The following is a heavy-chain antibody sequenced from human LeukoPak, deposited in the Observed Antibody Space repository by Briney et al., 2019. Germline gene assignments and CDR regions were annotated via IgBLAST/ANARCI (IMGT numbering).Heavy chain of an antibody. D-gene: IGHD6-19*01. CDR2: TNPSGGST. J-gene: IGHJ6*02. CDR3: ARAVAVAGNLYYYGMDV. V-gene: IGHV1-46*01. Sequence: VASVKVSCKASGYTFTSYYMHWVRQAPGQGLEWMGITNPSGGSTSYAQKFQGRVTMTRDTSTSTVYMELSSLRSEDTAVYYCARAVAVAGNLYYYGMDVWGQGTLVTVSS. CDR1: GYTFTSYY.